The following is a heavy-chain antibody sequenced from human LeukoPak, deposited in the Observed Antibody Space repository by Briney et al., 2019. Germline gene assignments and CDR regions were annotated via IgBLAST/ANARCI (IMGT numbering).Heavy chain of an antibody. J-gene: IGHJ6*03. CDR3: ARPYYYDSSGYYPDYYYYMDV. Sequence: GGSLRLSCAASGFTFSSYSMNWVRQAPGKGLEWVSSISSSSSYTYYADSVKGRFTISRDNAKNSLYLQMNSLRAKDTAVYYCARPYYYDSSGYYPDYYYYMDVWGKGTTVTISS. V-gene: IGHV3-21*01. CDR2: ISSSSSYT. CDR1: GFTFSSYS. D-gene: IGHD3-22*01.